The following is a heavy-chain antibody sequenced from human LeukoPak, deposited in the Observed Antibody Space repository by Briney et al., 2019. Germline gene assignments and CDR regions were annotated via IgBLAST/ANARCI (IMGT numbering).Heavy chain of an antibody. J-gene: IGHJ5*02. D-gene: IGHD3-10*01. CDR3: ARTYGSGSYYNLENWFDP. CDR1: GYTFTSCG. Sequence: ASVKVSCKASGYTFTSCGISWVRQAPGQGLEWMGWISAYNGNTNYAQKLQGRVTMTTDTSTSTAYMELRSLRSDDTAVYYCARTYGSGSYYNLENWFDPWGQGTLVTVSS. CDR2: ISAYNGNT. V-gene: IGHV1-18*01.